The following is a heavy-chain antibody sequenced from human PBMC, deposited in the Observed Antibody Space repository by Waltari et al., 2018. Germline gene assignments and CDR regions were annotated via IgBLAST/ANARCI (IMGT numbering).Heavy chain of an antibody. CDR3: ARDPSQFSSNWYFDI. CDR1: DYSINSRHY. J-gene: IGHJ3*02. CDR2: IYHTGRT. D-gene: IGHD6-13*01. V-gene: IGHV4-38-2*02. Sequence: QVQLQESGPGLVKPSETLSLTCIVSDYSINSRHYWVWLRQSPGKGLEGIASIYHTGRTYYNPSLKSQVTISVEKSKNLFALKWTSVTAADTAVYYCARDPSQFSSNWYFDIWGQGTMVTVSS.